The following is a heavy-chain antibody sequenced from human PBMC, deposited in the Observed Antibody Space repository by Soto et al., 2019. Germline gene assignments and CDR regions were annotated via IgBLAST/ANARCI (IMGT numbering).Heavy chain of an antibody. D-gene: IGHD2-8*01. CDR3: ARYNSYAIDY. CDR2: IHYSGTT. J-gene: IGHJ4*02. Sequence: SETLSLTCTVSGTSISSYYWSWIRQPPGKGLEWIANIHYSGTTNYNPSLASRVTLSVDTSKNQFYLKMTSVTAADRAMYFCARYNSYAIDYWGRGTLVTVSS. CDR1: GTSISSYY. V-gene: IGHV4-59*01.